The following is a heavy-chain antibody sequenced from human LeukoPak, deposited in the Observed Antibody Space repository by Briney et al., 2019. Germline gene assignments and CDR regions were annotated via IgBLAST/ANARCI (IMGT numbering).Heavy chain of an antibody. D-gene: IGHD3-10*01. Sequence: SETLSLTCTVSGGSISSYYWSWIRQPPGKGLEWIGYIYYSGSTNYNPSLESRVTISVDTSKNQFSLKLSSVTAADTAVYYCARHDEVRGVFDYWGQGTLVTVSS. J-gene: IGHJ4*02. V-gene: IGHV4-59*08. CDR1: GGSISSYY. CDR3: ARHDEVRGVFDY. CDR2: IYYSGST.